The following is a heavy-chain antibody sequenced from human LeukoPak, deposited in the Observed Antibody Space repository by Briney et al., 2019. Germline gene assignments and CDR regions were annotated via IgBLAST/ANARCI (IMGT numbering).Heavy chain of an antibody. D-gene: IGHD5-18*01. CDR2: INPNSGGT. Sequence: GASVKVSCKASGYTFNGYYMHWVRQAPRQGLEWMGRINPNSGGTNYAQKFQGRVTMTRDTSISTAYMELSRLRSDDTAVYYCASGYSYGYYPYYYYYYMDVWGKGTTVTISS. CDR1: GYTFNGYY. J-gene: IGHJ6*03. CDR3: ASGYSYGYYPYYYYYYMDV. V-gene: IGHV1-2*06.